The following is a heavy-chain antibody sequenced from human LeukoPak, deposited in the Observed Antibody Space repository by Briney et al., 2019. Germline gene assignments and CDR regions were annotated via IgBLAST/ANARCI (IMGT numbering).Heavy chain of an antibody. J-gene: IGHJ4*02. CDR2: TYLGDSDN. D-gene: IGHD3-16*01. CDR1: GYRFTSYW. CDR3: ARLFSASPGGFDY. Sequence: GEALKISCKCSGYRFTSYWIGWVRQLPGKGLDWMGITYLGDSDNRYSPSFQGQVHISADKSINTAYLQWSGLISSDTAIYYCARLFSASPGGFDYWGQGTPVTVSS. V-gene: IGHV5-51*01.